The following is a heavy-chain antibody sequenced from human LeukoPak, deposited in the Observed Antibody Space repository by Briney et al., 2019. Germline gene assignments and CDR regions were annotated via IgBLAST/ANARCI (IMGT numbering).Heavy chain of an antibody. CDR1: GFIFSSYA. CDR3: AKGDSSGPWAY. D-gene: IGHD6-19*01. V-gene: IGHV3-23*01. Sequence: GGSLRLSCAASGFIFSSYAMSWVRQAPGKGLEWVSAISGSGGSTYYADSVKGRFTISRDNSKNTLYLQMNSLRAEDTAVYYCAKGDSSGPWAYWGQGTLVTVSS. J-gene: IGHJ4*02. CDR2: ISGSGGST.